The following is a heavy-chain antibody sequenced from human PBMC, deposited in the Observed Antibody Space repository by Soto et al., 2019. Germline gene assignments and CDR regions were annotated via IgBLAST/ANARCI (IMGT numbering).Heavy chain of an antibody. J-gene: IGHJ6*01. Sequence: DVQLVGSGGGLVKPGGSLRLYCAASGFTFSNAWMHWVRQAPGKGLEWVGRIKIKADGGTIDYAAAVEGRFTISRDDSQNTLYLQMNSLKTEDTAVYYCATDSVCSRTSCPGPNYYYGLD. CDR3: ATDSVCSRTSCPGPNYYYGLD. V-gene: IGHV3-15*07. CDR2: IKIKADGGTI. CDR1: GFTFSNAW. D-gene: IGHD2-2*01.